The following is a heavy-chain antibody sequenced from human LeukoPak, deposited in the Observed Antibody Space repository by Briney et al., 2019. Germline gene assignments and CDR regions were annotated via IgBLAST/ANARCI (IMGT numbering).Heavy chain of an antibody. CDR2: IYPGDSDT. D-gene: IGHD3-22*01. CDR1: GYSFSNYW. J-gene: IGHJ6*03. V-gene: IGHV5-51*01. Sequence: GESLKISCNGSGYSFSNYWIGWVRQMPGKGLEWMGIIYPGDSDTRYSPSFQGQVTISADKSISTAFLQWSSLKASDTAMYYCARLSYDSSDFHYMDVWGKGTTVTISS. CDR3: ARLSYDSSDFHYMDV.